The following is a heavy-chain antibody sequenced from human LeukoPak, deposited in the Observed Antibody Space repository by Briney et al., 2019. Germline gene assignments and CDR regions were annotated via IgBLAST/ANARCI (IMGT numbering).Heavy chain of an antibody. D-gene: IGHD3-16*01. V-gene: IGHV1-2*02. CDR3: ARDVWGVGAPRLDY. CDR1: GYTFTGYY. J-gene: IGHJ4*02. Sequence: ASVKVSCKASGYTFTGYYMHWVRQAPGQGLEWMGWINPNSGDTNFAQKFQGRFTMSRDTSISTAYMELSRLRSDDTAVYYCARDVWGVGAPRLDYWGQGTLVTVSS. CDR2: INPNSGDT.